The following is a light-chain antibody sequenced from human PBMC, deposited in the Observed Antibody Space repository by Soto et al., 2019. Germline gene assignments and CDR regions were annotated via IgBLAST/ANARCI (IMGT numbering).Light chain of an antibody. V-gene: IGKV3-15*01. CDR2: RAS. CDR1: QSVSSN. CDR3: QQYGSSPWT. J-gene: IGKJ1*01. Sequence: EIVMTQSPATLSVSPGDRATLSCWAGQSVSSNLAWYQQKPGQPPRLLIYRASTRAAGIPARFSGSGSGTEFTLTISSLQSEDFAVYYCQQYGSSPWTFGQGTKVDIK.